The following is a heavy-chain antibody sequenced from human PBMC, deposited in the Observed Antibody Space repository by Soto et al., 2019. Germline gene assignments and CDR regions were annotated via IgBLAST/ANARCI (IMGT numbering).Heavy chain of an antibody. CDR1: GGSISSGGYY. Sequence: SETLSLTCTVSGGSISSGGYYWSWIRQHPGKGLEWIGYIYYSGSTYYNPSLKSRVTISVDTSKNQFCLKLSSVTAADTAVYYCARDQGPIYGMDVWGQGTTVTVSS. V-gene: IGHV4-31*03. J-gene: IGHJ6*02. D-gene: IGHD3-3*01. CDR3: ARDQGPIYGMDV. CDR2: IYYSGST.